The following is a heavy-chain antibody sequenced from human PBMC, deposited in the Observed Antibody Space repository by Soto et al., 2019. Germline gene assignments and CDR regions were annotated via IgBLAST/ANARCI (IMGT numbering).Heavy chain of an antibody. CDR1: GDSLSSGGHY. D-gene: IGHD3-9*01. V-gene: IGHV4-31*03. CDR2: IYDSVNT. CDR3: ARVDHRGYFAILTDY. Sequence: SETLTLTCTVSGDSLSSGGHYWSWIRQHPGKGLEWIGHIYDSVNTYYSPSLRSRVTISADMSKNQFSLNLRSVTAADTAVYYCARVDHRGYFAILTDYWGQGTLVTVSS. J-gene: IGHJ4*02.